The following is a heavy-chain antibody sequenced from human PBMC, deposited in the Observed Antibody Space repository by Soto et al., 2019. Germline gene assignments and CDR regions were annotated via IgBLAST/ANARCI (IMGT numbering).Heavy chain of an antibody. CDR3: ARGSGFQHYYYGMDV. V-gene: IGHV4-61*01. Sequence: QVQLQESGPGLVKPSETLSLTCTVSGGSVSSGSYYWSWIRQPPGKGLEWIGYIYYSGSTNYNPSLKSRVTISVDTSKNQFSLKLSSVTAADTAVYYCARGSGFQHYYYGMDVWGQGTTVTVSS. CDR1: GGSVSSGSYY. J-gene: IGHJ6*02. D-gene: IGHD3-10*01. CDR2: IYYSGST.